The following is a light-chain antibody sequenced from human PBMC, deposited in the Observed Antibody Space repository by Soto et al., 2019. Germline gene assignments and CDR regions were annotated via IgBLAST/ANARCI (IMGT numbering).Light chain of an antibody. CDR2: DVD. Sequence: QSALTQPASVSGSPGQSITISCTGSSSDVGYFSYVSWYQHHPGRAPKLMIYDVDVRPSGVSNRFSGSKSGNTASLTSSWLQAEDEADYYCNSYTSSGTYVLFGGGTKLTVL. CDR1: SSDVGYFSY. CDR3: NSYTSSGTYVL. J-gene: IGLJ2*01. V-gene: IGLV2-14*03.